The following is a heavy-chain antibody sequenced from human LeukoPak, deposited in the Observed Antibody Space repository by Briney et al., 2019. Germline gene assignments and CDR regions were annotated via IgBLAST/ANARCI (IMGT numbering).Heavy chain of an antibody. CDR3: AKEGGYDFWSRGWTEFDP. CDR1: GFTFSSYA. CDR2: ISGSGGST. V-gene: IGHV3-23*01. Sequence: GGSLRLSCAASGFTFSSYAMSWVRQAPGKGLEWVSAISGSGGSTYYADSVKGRFTISRDNSKNTLYLQMNSLRAEDTAVYYCAKEGGYDFWSRGWTEFDPWGQGTLVTVSS. D-gene: IGHD3-3*01. J-gene: IGHJ5*02.